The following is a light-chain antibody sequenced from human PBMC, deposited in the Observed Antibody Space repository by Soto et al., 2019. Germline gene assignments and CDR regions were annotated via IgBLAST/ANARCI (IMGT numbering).Light chain of an antibody. CDR2: ATS. J-gene: IGKJ1*01. V-gene: IGKV1-12*01. Sequence: DIQMTQSPSSVSASVGDRVIITCRASQAISRWLAWYQQKPGRAPQLLIYATSNLQSGVPSRFSGSGSGTDFTLTISNLHPDDFATYYCQQANTFPHTLGEGTRVEIK. CDR1: QAISRW. CDR3: QQANTFPHT.